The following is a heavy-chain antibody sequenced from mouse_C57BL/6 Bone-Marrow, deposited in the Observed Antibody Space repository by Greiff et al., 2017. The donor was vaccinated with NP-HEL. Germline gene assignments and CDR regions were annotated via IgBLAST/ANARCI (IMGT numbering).Heavy chain of an antibody. V-gene: IGHV2-2*01. CDR3: GVTTWNYYAMDY. J-gene: IGHJ4*01. CDR1: GFSLTSYG. D-gene: IGHD2-2*01. CDR2: IWSGGST. Sequence: VKLMESGPGLVQPSQSLSITCTVSGFSLTSYGVHWVRQSPGKGLEWLGVIWSGGSTDYNAAFISRLSISKDNSKSQVFFKMNSLQADDTAIYYCGVTTWNYYAMDYWGQGTSVTVSS.